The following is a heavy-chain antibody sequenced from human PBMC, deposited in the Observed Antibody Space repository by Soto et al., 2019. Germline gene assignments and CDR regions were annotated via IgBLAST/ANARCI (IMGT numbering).Heavy chain of an antibody. D-gene: IGHD3-3*01. CDR1: GGSISSSNW. CDR3: AGIFGVVTDPYGMDV. J-gene: IGHJ6*02. CDR2: IYHSGST. V-gene: IGHV4-4*02. Sequence: SDTLSLTCAVSGGSISSSNWWSWVRQPPGKGLEWIGEIYHSGSTNYNPCLKSRVTISVDKPKNQFSLKLSSVTAADTAVYYGAGIFGVVTDPYGMDVWGQGTTVTVSS.